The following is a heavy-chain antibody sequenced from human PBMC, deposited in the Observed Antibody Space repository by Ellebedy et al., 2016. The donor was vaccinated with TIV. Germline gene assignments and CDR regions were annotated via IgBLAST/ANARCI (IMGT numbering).Heavy chain of an antibody. CDR3: ARGASLYGDYVFDY. Sequence: SLKISCATSGFTFDDFGMHWVRQAPGKGLEWVSGIWWNSSRIAYADSVKGRFTISRDNSKNTLYLQMNSLRAEDTAVYYCARGASLYGDYVFDYWGQGTLVTVSS. CDR2: IWWNSSRI. D-gene: IGHD4-17*01. V-gene: IGHV3-9*01. CDR1: GFTFDDFG. J-gene: IGHJ4*02.